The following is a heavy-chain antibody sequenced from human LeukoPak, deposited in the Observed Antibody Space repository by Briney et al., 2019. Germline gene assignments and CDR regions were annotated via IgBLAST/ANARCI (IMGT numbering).Heavy chain of an antibody. J-gene: IGHJ3*02. V-gene: IGHV3-74*01. CDR1: GFTFSSYW. CDR3: VREYSSSSGRAFDM. CDR2: ISTDGSST. Sequence: GGSLRLSCAASGFTFSSYWMHWVRQTPGKGLVWVSRISTDGSSTNSADSVKGRLTISRGNAKNTLYLQMNSLRAEDTAVYYCVREYSSSSGRAFDMWGQGTMVTVSP. D-gene: IGHD6-6*01.